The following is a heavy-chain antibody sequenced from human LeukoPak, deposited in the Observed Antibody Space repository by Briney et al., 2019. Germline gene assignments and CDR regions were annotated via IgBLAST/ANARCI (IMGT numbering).Heavy chain of an antibody. Sequence: SSETLSLTCAVYGGSFSGYYWSWIRQPPGKGLEWIGYIYYSGTTNYNPSLKSRVTISVDTSKNQFSLKLNSVTAADTAVYYCARGVYIAAAQYGYWGQGTLVTVSS. V-gene: IGHV4-59*01. D-gene: IGHD6-13*01. CDR3: ARGVYIAAAQYGY. CDR1: GGSFSGYY. J-gene: IGHJ4*02. CDR2: IYYSGTT.